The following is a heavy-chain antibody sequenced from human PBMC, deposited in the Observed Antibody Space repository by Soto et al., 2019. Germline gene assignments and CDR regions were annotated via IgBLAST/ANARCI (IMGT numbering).Heavy chain of an antibody. J-gene: IGHJ4*02. CDR2: ISPSSNTI. CDR3: ARVRTGFYSDY. CDR1: GFTFSGYS. D-gene: IGHD3-9*01. V-gene: IGHV3-48*01. Sequence: GGSLRLSCAASGFTFSGYSMNWVRQAAGKGLEWISFISPSSNTIYYADSVKGRFTISRENAKNSLYLQMNGLRAEDTALYYCARVRTGFYSDYWGQGTPVTVSS.